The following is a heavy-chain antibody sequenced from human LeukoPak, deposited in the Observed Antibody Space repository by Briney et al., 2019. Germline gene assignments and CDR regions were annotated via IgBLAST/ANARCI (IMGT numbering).Heavy chain of an antibody. CDR3: ARGRSNSSSRIDY. D-gene: IGHD6-6*01. Sequence: SETLSLTCTVSGGSISSYYWSWIRQPPRKGLEWIGYIYYSGSTNYNPSLKSRVTISVDTSKNQFSLKLSSVTAADTAVYYCARGRSNSSSRIDYWGQGTLVTVSS. CDR1: GGSISSYY. J-gene: IGHJ4*02. V-gene: IGHV4-59*12. CDR2: IYYSGST.